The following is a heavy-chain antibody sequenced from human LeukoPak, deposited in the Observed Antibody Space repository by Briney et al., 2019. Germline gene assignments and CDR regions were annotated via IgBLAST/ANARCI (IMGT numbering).Heavy chain of an antibody. CDR3: ASYYDFWSGYYTYYFDY. J-gene: IGHJ4*02. D-gene: IGHD3-3*01. V-gene: IGHV3-21*01. CDR1: GFTFSSYA. Sequence: GGSLRLSCAASGFTFSSYAMSWVRQAPGKGLEWVSSISSSSSYIFYADSVKGRLTISRDNAKNSLYQQMNSLRAEDTAVYYCASYYDFWSGYYTYYFDYWCQGTLVTVSS. CDR2: ISSSSSYI.